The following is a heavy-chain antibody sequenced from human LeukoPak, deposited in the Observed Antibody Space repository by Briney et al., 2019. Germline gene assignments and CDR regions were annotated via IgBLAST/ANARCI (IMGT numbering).Heavy chain of an antibody. Sequence: GASVKVSCKASGYTFINYGISWVRQAPGQGLEWMGWITAYNGNTNYAQKLQGRVTMTTDTSTSTANMELRSLRSDDTAVYYCARGILDATYYYYYYMDVWGKGTTVTVSS. CDR3: ARGILDATYYYYYYMDV. D-gene: IGHD1-1*01. CDR2: ITAYNGNT. CDR1: GYTFINYG. J-gene: IGHJ6*03. V-gene: IGHV1-18*01.